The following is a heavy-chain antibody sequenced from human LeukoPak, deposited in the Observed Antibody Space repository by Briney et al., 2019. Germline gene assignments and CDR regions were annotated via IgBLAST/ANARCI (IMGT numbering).Heavy chain of an antibody. CDR3: ARSFSAREYFEH. J-gene: IGHJ1*01. CDR2: LHSNGNNK. D-gene: IGHD6-6*01. V-gene: IGHV3-30*02. Sequence: GGSLILSCAASGFTISSHGMHWVRQAPGKGLEWVAFLHSNGNNKYYADVVKGRFAISRDNSKNTLHLQMNSLRPEDTAVYYCARSFSAREYFEHWGQGTLVTVSS. CDR1: GFTISSHG.